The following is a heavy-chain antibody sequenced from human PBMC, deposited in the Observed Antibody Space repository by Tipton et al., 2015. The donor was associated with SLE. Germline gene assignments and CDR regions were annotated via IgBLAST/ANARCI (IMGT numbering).Heavy chain of an antibody. Sequence: RSLRLSCAASGFTFSSYGMHWVRQAPGKGLEWVAVIWYDGSNKYYADSVKGRFTISRDNSKNTLYLQMNSLRAEDTAVYHCARVGGYCSSTSCYEIDYWGQGTLVTVSS. D-gene: IGHD2-2*01. CDR3: ARVGGYCSSTSCYEIDY. CDR2: IWYDGSNK. V-gene: IGHV3-33*01. CDR1: GFTFSSYG. J-gene: IGHJ4*02.